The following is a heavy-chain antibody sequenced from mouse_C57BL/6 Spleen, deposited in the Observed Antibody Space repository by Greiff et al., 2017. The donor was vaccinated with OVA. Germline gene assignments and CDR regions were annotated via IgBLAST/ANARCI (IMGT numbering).Heavy chain of an antibody. CDR2: IYPGDGDT. Sequence: VQLQQSGPELVKPGASVKISCKASGYAFSSSWMNWVKQRPGQGLEWIGRIYPGDGDTNYNGKFKGKATLTADKSSSTAYMQLSSLTSEDSAVYFCASPTAQATDFDYWGQGTTLTVSS. J-gene: IGHJ2*01. V-gene: IGHV1-82*01. D-gene: IGHD3-2*02. CDR3: ASPTAQATDFDY. CDR1: GYAFSSSW.